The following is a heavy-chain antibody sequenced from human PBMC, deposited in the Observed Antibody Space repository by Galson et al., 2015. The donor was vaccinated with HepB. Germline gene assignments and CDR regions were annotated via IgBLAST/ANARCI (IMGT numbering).Heavy chain of an antibody. J-gene: IGHJ2*01. CDR1: GGTFSSYA. D-gene: IGHD4-23*01. CDR2: IIPIFGTA. CDR3: ARGRRTTVVTPGSWYFDL. V-gene: IGHV1-69*13. Sequence: SVKVSCKASGGTFSSYAISWVRQAPGQGLEWMGGIIPIFGTANYAQKFQGRVTITADESTSTAYMELSSLRSEDTAVYYCARGRRTTVVTPGSWYFDLWGRGTLVTVSS.